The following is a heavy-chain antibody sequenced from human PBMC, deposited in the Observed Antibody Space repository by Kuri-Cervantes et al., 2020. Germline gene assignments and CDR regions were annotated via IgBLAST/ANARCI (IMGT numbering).Heavy chain of an antibody. CDR3: ARQNTAMGYYYYYMDV. V-gene: IGHV5-51*01. D-gene: IGHD5-18*01. CDR1: GYDFTSYW. CDR2: IYPGDSDT. Sequence: GESLKISCKGSGYDFTSYWIGWVRQMPGKSLEWMGIIYPGDSDTRYSPSFQGQVTISADKSISTAYLQWSSLKASDTAMYYCARQNTAMGYYYYYMDVWGKGTTVTVSS. J-gene: IGHJ6*03.